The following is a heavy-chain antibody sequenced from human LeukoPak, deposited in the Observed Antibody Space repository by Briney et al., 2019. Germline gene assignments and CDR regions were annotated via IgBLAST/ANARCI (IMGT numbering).Heavy chain of an antibody. CDR3: ARSPRPPYYDFWSGYANWFDP. V-gene: IGHV1-18*01. D-gene: IGHD3-3*01. CDR2: ISAYNGNT. Sequence: GASVKVSCKASGYTFTSYGISWVRQAPGQGLGWMGWISAYNGNTNYAQKLQGRVTMTTDTSTSTAYMELRSLRSDDTAVYYCARSPRPPYYDFWSGYANWFDPWGQGTLVTVSS. CDR1: GYTFTSYG. J-gene: IGHJ5*02.